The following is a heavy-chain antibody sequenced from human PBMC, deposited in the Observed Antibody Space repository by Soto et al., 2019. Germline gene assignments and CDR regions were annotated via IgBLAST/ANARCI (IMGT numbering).Heavy chain of an antibody. J-gene: IGHJ4*02. V-gene: IGHV1-24*01. CDR3: ATRSPAFDF. Sequence: GASVKVSCKVSGYTLTELSMHWVRQAPGRGLEWMGGFDPEDGETIYAQKFQGRVTMTEDTSTNTVYMDLSSLRSEDTAVYYCATRSPAFDFWGQGTLVTVSS. CDR1: GYTLTELS. CDR2: FDPEDGET.